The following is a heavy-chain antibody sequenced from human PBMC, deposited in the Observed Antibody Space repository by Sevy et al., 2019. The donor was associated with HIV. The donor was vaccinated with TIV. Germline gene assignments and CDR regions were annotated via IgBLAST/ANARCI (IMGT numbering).Heavy chain of an antibody. V-gene: IGHV4-34*01. CDR1: YGAFSGYY. CDR3: ARSPPVVVVPGAPSWFDP. CDR2: INESGIT. J-gene: IGHJ5*02. D-gene: IGHD2-2*01. Sequence: SETLSLTCAVHYGAFSGYYWNWIRQVPGKGLEWIGEINESGITYYNPSLKSQVTISLDTSKKQLSLKLSSVTAVDSAVYFCARSPPVVVVPGAPSWFDPWGQGTLVTVSS.